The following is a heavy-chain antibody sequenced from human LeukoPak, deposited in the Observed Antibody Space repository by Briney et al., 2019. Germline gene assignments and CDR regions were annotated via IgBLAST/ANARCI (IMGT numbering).Heavy chain of an antibody. D-gene: IGHD5-18*01. J-gene: IGHJ4*02. Sequence: SETLSLTCTVSGGSISSYYWSWIRQPPGKGLEWIGYIYYSGSTNYNPSLKSRVTISVDTSKNQFSLKLSSVTAADTAVYYCAREMGRDTSFDYWGQGTLVTVSS. CDR3: AREMGRDTSFDY. CDR1: GGSISSYY. CDR2: IYYSGST. V-gene: IGHV4-59*12.